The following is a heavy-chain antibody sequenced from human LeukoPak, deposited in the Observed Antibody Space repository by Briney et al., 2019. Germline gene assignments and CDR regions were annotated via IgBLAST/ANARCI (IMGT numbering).Heavy chain of an antibody. CDR2: ISTAGGT. Sequence: PGGSLRLSCAASGFTFSDYDMHWVRQPTGKGLEWVSTISTAGGTYYPGSVKGRFTISRENAKNSLYLQMNSLRAGDTAVYYCVRDRDYYGVDVWGQGTTVTVSS. D-gene: IGHD3-10*01. J-gene: IGHJ6*02. CDR3: VRDRDYYGVDV. V-gene: IGHV3-13*04. CDR1: GFTFSDYD.